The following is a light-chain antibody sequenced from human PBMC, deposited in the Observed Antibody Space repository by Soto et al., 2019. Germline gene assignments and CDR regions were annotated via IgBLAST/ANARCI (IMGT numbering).Light chain of an antibody. CDR1: QNIRRN. CDR3: QQYEKWPPVT. V-gene: IGKV3-15*01. J-gene: IGKJ4*01. CDR2: QAS. Sequence: EIVMTQSPATLAVSPGDRGTLSCSASQNIRRNLAWYQQKPGQAPRLLIYQASTRAPGIPDRFTGGGFGTEFTLTISSLQSEDFAVYYCQQYEKWPPVTFGGGTKVDIK.